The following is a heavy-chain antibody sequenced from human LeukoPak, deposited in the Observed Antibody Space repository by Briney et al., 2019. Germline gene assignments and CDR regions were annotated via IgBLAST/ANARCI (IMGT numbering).Heavy chain of an antibody. Sequence: GGSLRLSCAASGFTFSSYAMHWVRQAPGKGLEYVSAISSNGGSTYYANSVKGRFTSSRDNSKNTLYLQMGSLRAEDMAVYYCARGFGDGYNWGLGYWGQGTLVTVSS. CDR2: ISSNGGST. D-gene: IGHD5-24*01. V-gene: IGHV3-64*01. J-gene: IGHJ4*02. CDR1: GFTFSSYA. CDR3: ARGFGDGYNWGLGY.